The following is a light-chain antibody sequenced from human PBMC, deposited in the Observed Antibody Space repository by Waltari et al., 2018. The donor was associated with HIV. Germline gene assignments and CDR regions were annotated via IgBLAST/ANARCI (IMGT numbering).Light chain of an antibody. J-gene: IGKJ3*01. Sequence: DIQLTRSQSFQLPPLGDRATTTCRASEDISSNLAWYQQKLGQAPKLLIYAASTLQSGVPSRFAGSGSGTEFTLTIRSLQPEDFATYYCQHLNSYTLFTFGPGATVDNK. V-gene: IGKV1-9*01. CDR1: EDISSN. CDR2: AAS. CDR3: QHLNSYTLFT.